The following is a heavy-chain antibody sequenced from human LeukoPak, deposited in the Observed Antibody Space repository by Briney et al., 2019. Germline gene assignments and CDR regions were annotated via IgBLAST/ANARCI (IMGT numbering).Heavy chain of an antibody. J-gene: IGHJ4*02. CDR3: ARVLPIDYYDSSGCYYGRPYYFDY. Sequence: PSETLSLTCTVSGGSISSGGYYWSWIRQHPGKGLEWIGYIYYSGSTYYNPSLKSRVTISVDTSKNQFSLKLSSVTAADTAVYYCARVLPIDYYDSSGCYYGRPYYFDYWGQGTLVTVSS. CDR2: IYYSGST. V-gene: IGHV4-31*03. CDR1: GGSISSGGYY. D-gene: IGHD3-22*01.